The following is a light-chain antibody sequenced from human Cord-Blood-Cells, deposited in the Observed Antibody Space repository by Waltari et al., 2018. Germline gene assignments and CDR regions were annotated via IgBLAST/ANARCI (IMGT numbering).Light chain of an antibody. CDR3: QQYYSTPIT. CDR1: QSVLYSSNNKNY. CDR2: WAS. J-gene: IGKJ5*01. V-gene: IGKV4-1*01. Sequence: DIVMTQSPDSLAVSLGERATINCKSRQSVLYSSNNKNYLAWYPQKPVQPPKLLIYWASTRESGVPDRFSGSGSGTDFTLTISSLQAEDVAVYYCQQYYSTPITFGQGTRLEIK.